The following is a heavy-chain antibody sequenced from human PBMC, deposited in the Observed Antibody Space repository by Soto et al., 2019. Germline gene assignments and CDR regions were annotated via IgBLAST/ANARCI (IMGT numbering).Heavy chain of an antibody. Sequence: GESLKISCRTSGYKFTSSWIAWVRQMPGKGLEWMGIIFPSDSDTRYSPSFQGQVTISADRSASTVFLQWASLKASDTAVYFCARKDKSGYFNWFDPWGQGTLVTVSS. V-gene: IGHV5-51*01. D-gene: IGHD3-22*01. CDR2: IFPSDSDT. CDR1: GYKFTSSW. J-gene: IGHJ5*02. CDR3: ARKDKSGYFNWFDP.